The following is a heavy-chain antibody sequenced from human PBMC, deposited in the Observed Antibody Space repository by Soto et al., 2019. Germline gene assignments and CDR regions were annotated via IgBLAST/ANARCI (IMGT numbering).Heavy chain of an antibody. D-gene: IGHD3-3*01. Sequence: GGSLRLSCAASGFTFSSYGMHWVRQAPGKGLEWVAVISYDGSNKYYADSVKGRFTISRDNSKNMLYLQMNSLRAEDTAVYYCAKDQSITIFGVVIIHGMDVWGQGTTVTVSS. CDR3: AKDQSITIFGVVIIHGMDV. J-gene: IGHJ6*02. V-gene: IGHV3-30*18. CDR1: GFTFSSYG. CDR2: ISYDGSNK.